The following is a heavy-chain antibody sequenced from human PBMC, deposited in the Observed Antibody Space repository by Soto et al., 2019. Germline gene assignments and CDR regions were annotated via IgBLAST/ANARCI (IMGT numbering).Heavy chain of an antibody. CDR3: ARDDYYDTSGYLALFDY. Sequence: GGSLRLSCGASGFTFSSYSMNWVRQAPGKGLEWVSYISSSSSTIYYADSVKGRFTISRDNAKNSLYLQMNSLRDEDTAVYYCARDDYYDTSGYLALFDYWGQGTLVTVSS. CDR1: GFTFSSYS. J-gene: IGHJ4*02. CDR2: ISSSSSTI. V-gene: IGHV3-48*02. D-gene: IGHD3-22*01.